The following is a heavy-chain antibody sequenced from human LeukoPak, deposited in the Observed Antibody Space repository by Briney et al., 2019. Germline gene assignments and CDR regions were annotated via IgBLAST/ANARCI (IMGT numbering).Heavy chain of an antibody. Sequence: GAPVKVSCKVSGYTLTELSMHWVRQAPGKGLEWIGVFDPEDGETIYAQKFQGRVTMTEDTSTDTAYVELSSLRSEDTAVYYCVADCSGGSCYSGFDYWGQGTLVTVSS. D-gene: IGHD2-15*01. CDR3: VADCSGGSCYSGFDY. J-gene: IGHJ4*02. CDR2: FDPEDGET. V-gene: IGHV1-24*01. CDR1: GYTLTELS.